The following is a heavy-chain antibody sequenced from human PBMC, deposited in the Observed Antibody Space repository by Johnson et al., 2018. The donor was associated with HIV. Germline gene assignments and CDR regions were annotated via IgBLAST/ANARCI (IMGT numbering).Heavy chain of an antibody. CDR2: ITGSGGST. Sequence: EVQLVESGGGVVQPGRSLRLSCVVSGFTYSSYAMHWVRQAPDKGLEWVSAITGSGGSTYYADSVKGRCTISRDNSKNTLYLQIDSLRAEDTAVYYCARDGVYSSPWDAFDIWGQGTMVTVSS. J-gene: IGHJ3*02. CDR1: GFTYSSYA. D-gene: IGHD6-13*01. CDR3: ARDGVYSSPWDAFDI. V-gene: IGHV3-23*04.